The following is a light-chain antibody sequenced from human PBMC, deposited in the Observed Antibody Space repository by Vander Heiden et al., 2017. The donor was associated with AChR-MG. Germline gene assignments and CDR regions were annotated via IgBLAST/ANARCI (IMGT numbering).Light chain of an antibody. J-gene: IGKJ1*01. CDR1: QIVSSN. CDR2: GAS. V-gene: IGKV3-15*01. CDR3: QQYNNWPPT. Sequence: EIVMTQSPATLSVSPGERVTLSCRAGQIVSSNVAWYQQKPGQAPRLLISGASTRATTIPVRFSGSGSGTEFTLTIGSLQSEDCGVYYCQQYNNWPPTFGQGTKVEVK.